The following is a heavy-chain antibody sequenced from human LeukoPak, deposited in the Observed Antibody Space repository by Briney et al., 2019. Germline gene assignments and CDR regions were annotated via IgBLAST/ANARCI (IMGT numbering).Heavy chain of an antibody. CDR1: GGTFSSYA. CDR2: IIPIFGTA. Sequence: ASVKVSCKASGGTFSSYAISWVRQAPGQGLEWMGRIIPIFGTANYAQKFQGRVTITTDESTSTAYMELSSLRSEDTAVYYCAREGYSGELPSWGQGTLVTVSS. CDR3: AREGYSGELPS. J-gene: IGHJ5*02. V-gene: IGHV1-69*05. D-gene: IGHD1-26*01.